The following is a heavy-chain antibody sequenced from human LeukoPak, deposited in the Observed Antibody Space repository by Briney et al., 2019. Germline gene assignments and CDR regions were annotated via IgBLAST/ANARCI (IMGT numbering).Heavy chain of an antibody. J-gene: IGHJ5*01. V-gene: IGHV3-9*01. CDR1: GFTFDDYA. CDR2: ISWNDGSI. Sequence: GGSLRLSCAASGFTFDDYAMHWVRQAPGKGLEWVAGISWNDGSIAYADSVKGRFTVSRDNAKNSLYLQMSRLRVEDTALYYCVNDSDLGWGIFGEVIRGFDSWGQGILVTVSS. CDR3: VNDSDLGWGIFGEVIRGFDS. D-gene: IGHD3-3*01.